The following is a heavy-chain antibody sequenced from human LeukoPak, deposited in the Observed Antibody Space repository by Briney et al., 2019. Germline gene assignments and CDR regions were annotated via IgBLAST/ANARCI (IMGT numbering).Heavy chain of an antibody. J-gene: IGHJ3*02. D-gene: IGHD3-16*01. CDR2: VHYSGAT. V-gene: IGHV4-59*08. CDR3: ARWPVMTPYAFDI. Sequence: PSETLSLTSTVSGGSITSYYWSWIRQPPGKGLEWIGYVHYSGATNYNSTLKGRVAITVATSKNQVYLNLKSVTSADTAVYYCARWPVMTPYAFDIWGQGTMVTVSS. CDR1: GGSITSYY.